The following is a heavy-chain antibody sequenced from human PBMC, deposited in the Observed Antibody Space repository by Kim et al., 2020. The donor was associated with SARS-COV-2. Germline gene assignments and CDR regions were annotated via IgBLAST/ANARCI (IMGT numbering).Heavy chain of an antibody. V-gene: IGHV7-4-1*02. CDR2: INTNTGNP. CDR3: ARENNATVGSRFDY. Sequence: ASVKVSCKASGYTFDTYPMTWLRQAPGQGLEWMGWINTNTGNPTYAQGFTGRFALSMDTSVSTAYLQITSLEAEDTAVYYCARENNATVGSRFDYWGQGTLVTVSS. D-gene: IGHD1-1*01. CDR1: GYTFDTYP. J-gene: IGHJ4*02.